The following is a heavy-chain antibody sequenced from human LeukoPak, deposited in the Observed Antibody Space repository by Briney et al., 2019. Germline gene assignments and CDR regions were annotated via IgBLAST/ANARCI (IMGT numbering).Heavy chain of an antibody. J-gene: IGHJ4*02. Sequence: GGSLRLSCAASGFTFSPYSINWVRQAPGKGLEWISYISSSGHTIYYADSVKGRFTISRDNSKNTLYLQMNSLRAEDTAVYYCAKDRKSSGWDPFDYWGQGTLVTVSS. D-gene: IGHD6-19*01. CDR2: ISSSGHTI. CDR1: GFTFSPYS. CDR3: AKDRKSSGWDPFDY. V-gene: IGHV3-48*01.